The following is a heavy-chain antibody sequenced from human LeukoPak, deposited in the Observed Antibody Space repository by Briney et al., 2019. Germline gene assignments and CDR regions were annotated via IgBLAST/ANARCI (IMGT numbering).Heavy chain of an antibody. D-gene: IGHD6-13*01. Sequence: KPSETLSLTCAVYGGPFSGYYWSWIRQPPGKGLEWIGEINHSGSTNYNPSLKSRVTISVDTSKNRFSLKLSSVTAADTAVYYCARGGSSSWRGWFDPWGQGTLVTVSS. CDR3: ARGGSSSWRGWFDP. CDR1: GGPFSGYY. J-gene: IGHJ5*02. CDR2: INHSGST. V-gene: IGHV4-34*01.